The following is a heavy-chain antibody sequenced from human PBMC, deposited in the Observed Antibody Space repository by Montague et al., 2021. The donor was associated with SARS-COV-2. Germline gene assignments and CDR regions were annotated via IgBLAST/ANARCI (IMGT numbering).Heavy chain of an antibody. CDR1: GYSINSNYY. D-gene: IGHD3-10*01. V-gene: IGHV4-38-2*02. CDR2: SYHSGTT. J-gene: IGHJ4*02. Sequence: SETLSLTCTASGYSINSNYYWGWIRQPLGKGLECIGCSYHSGTTHYHPSLKSRVTISLGTSNNHFSLKVTSVTAADTAVYYCARAPYYGPGKPYQFDYWGRGTLVTVSS. CDR3: ARAPYYGPGKPYQFDY.